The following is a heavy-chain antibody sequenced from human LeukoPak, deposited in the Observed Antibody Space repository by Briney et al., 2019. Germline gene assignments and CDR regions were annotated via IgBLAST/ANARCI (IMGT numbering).Heavy chain of an antibody. CDR2: ISSDGSNT. D-gene: IGHD3-10*01. Sequence: PGGSLRLSCAASGFTFSRFWMHWVRQAPGKGLVWVSRISSDGSNTNYADSVKGRFTIFRDNAKNTLYLQMDSLTGDDTAVYYCASRNFGSSPFDYWGQGTLVTVSS. CDR3: ASRNFGSSPFDY. J-gene: IGHJ4*02. V-gene: IGHV3-74*01. CDR1: GFTFSRFW.